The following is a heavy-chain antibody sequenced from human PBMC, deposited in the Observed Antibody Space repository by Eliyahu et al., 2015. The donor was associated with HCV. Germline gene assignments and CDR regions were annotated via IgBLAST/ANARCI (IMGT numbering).Heavy chain of an antibody. Sequence: QLQLRESGPGLVKPSETLPLTCIVSGGSIISRSHYWGWIRQTPGKGLEVVWSVFLFVVTDHLLPLKSRVTISVDTSKNQFSLELPSVTAADTAVYYCARHGGAGCSHTSCHSAFDVWGQGTMVTVSS. CDR2: VFLFVVT. CDR1: GGSIISRSHY. V-gene: IGHV4-39*01. J-gene: IGHJ3*01. D-gene: IGHD2-2*01. CDR3: ARHGGAGCSHTSCHSAFDV.